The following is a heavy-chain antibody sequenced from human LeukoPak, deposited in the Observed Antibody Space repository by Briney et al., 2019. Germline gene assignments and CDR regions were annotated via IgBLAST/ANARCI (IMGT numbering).Heavy chain of an antibody. CDR2: IIPIFGTA. V-gene: IGHV1-69*05. Sequence: SVKVSCKASGGTFSSYAISWVRQAPGQGLEWMGGIIPIFGTANYAQKFQGRVTITTDESTSTAYMELNSLRSEDTAVYYCARGHSRDGYNFGYWGQGTLVTVSS. CDR3: ARGHSRDGYNFGY. CDR1: GGTFSSYA. D-gene: IGHD5-24*01. J-gene: IGHJ4*02.